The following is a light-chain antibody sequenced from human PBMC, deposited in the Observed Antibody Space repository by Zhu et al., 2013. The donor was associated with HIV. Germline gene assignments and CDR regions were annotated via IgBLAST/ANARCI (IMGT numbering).Light chain of an antibody. Sequence: EIVLTQSPGTLSLPPGGRATLSCRASQSVGTFLAWYQQQPGQAPRLLISDAFNRTTGIPARFSGFGSATDFTLTVSSLEPEDSAVYYCQQRITWPFTFGQGHVLEIK. J-gene: IGKJ5*01. V-gene: IGKV3-11*01. CDR3: QQRITWPFT. CDR2: DAF. CDR1: QSVGTF.